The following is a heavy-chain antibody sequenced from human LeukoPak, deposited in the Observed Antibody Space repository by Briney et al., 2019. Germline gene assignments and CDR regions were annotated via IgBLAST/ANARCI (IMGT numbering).Heavy chain of an antibody. CDR3: AREAGIQLFRDAFDI. Sequence: PSETLSLTCTVSGGSISSYYWSWIRQPAGKGLEWIGRIYTSGSTNYNPSLKSRVTMSVDTSKNQFSLKLSSVTAADTAVYYCAREAGIQLFRDAFDIWGQGTMVTVSS. J-gene: IGHJ3*02. CDR2: IYTSGST. CDR1: GGSISSYY. V-gene: IGHV4-4*07. D-gene: IGHD5-18*01.